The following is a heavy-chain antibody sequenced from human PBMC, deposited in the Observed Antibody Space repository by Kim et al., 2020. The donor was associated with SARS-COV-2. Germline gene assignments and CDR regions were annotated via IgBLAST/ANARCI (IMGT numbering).Heavy chain of an antibody. Sequence: GGSLRLSCAASGFTFSSYDMHWVRQAPGKGLEWVSAIGTAGDTYYPGSVKGRFTISRENAKNSLYLQMNSLRAGDTAVYYCARGGYYDSSGYSRWDAFDIWGQGTMVTVSS. D-gene: IGHD3-22*01. CDR3: ARGGYYDSSGYSRWDAFDI. CDR2: IGTAGDT. V-gene: IGHV3-13*04. J-gene: IGHJ3*02. CDR1: GFTFSSYD.